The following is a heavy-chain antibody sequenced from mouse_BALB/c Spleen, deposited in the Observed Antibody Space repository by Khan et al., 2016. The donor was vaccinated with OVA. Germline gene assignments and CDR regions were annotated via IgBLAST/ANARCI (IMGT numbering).Heavy chain of an antibody. CDR1: GFTFSSYA. CDR2: INSGGST. Sequence: EVELVESGGGLVKPGGSLKLSCAASGFTFSSYAVSWIRQTPEKRLEWVASINSGGSTYYPDSVKGRFTISRDDSRSLLYLQMSSLRSEDTAMYYCTRLVDYWGQGTSVTVSS. J-gene: IGHJ4*01. V-gene: IGHV5-6-5*01. CDR3: TRLVDY.